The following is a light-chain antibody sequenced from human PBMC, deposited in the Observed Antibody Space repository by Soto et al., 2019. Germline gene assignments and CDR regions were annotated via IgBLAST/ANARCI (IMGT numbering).Light chain of an antibody. J-gene: IGLJ1*01. CDR1: SGHSSYA. Sequence: QPVLTQSPSASASLGASVKLTCTLSSGHSSYAIAWHQQQPEKGPRYWMKLNSDGSHSKGDGIPDRFSGSSSGAERYLTISRLQSEDEADYYCQTWGTGIHYVFGTGTKLTVL. CDR2: LNSDGSH. V-gene: IGLV4-69*01. CDR3: QTWGTGIHYV.